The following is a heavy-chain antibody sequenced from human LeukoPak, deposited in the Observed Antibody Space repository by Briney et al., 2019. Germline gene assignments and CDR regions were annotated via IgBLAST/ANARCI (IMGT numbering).Heavy chain of an antibody. CDR2: ISSSGSTI. J-gene: IGHJ4*02. Sequence: GGSLRLSCAASGFTFSSYEMNWVRQAPGKGLEWVSYISSSGSTIYYADSVKGRFTISRDNAMNSLYLQMNSLRAEDTAVYYCAREYYYGSGSYLGSFDYWGQGTLVTVSS. V-gene: IGHV3-48*03. D-gene: IGHD3-10*01. CDR1: GFTFSSYE. CDR3: AREYYYGSGSYLGSFDY.